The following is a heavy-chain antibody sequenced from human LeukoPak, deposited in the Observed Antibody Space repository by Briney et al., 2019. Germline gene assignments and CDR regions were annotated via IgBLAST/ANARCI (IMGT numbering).Heavy chain of an antibody. D-gene: IGHD2-15*01. J-gene: IGHJ4*02. CDR1: GFTFSSYG. V-gene: IGHV3-23*01. Sequence: GGSLRLSCAASGFTFSSYGMSWVRQAPGKGLKWVSDISASGGSTYYADSVKGRFTISRDNSKNTLYLQMNSLRADDTAVYYCAKIMALYCSGGSCNEIDYWGQGTLVTASS. CDR2: ISASGGST. CDR3: AKIMALYCSGGSCNEIDY.